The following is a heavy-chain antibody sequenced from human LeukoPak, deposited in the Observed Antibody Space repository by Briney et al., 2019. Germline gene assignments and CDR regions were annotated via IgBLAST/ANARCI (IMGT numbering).Heavy chain of an antibody. D-gene: IGHD3-10*01. CDR3: AGNPGRLIDS. CDR1: GFRFSGFW. J-gene: IGHJ4*02. Sequence: GGSLRLSCAGSGFRFSGFWMNWVRQAPGKGLEWVAIIKQDGTETYYVDSVKGRFTISRDNAKNSVYLQMNRLRAEDTAVYYCAGNPGRLIDSWGQGTLVTVSS. V-gene: IGHV3-7*01. CDR2: IKQDGTET.